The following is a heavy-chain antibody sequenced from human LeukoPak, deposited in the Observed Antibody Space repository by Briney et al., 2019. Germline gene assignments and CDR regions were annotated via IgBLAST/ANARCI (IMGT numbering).Heavy chain of an antibody. J-gene: IGHJ4*02. D-gene: IGHD3-10*01. Sequence: ASVKVSCKASGYTFTGYYMHWVRQAPGQGLEWMGWINPNSGGTNYAQKFQGRVTMTRDTSISTAYMELSRLRSDDTAVYYCARAAEGMVRGVIGPESWYYFDYWGQGTLVTVSS. V-gene: IGHV1-2*02. CDR2: INPNSGGT. CDR3: ARAAEGMVRGVIGPESWYYFDY. CDR1: GYTFTGYY.